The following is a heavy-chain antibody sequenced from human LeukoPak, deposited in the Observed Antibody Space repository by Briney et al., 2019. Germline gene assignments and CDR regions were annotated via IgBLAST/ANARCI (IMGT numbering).Heavy chain of an antibody. V-gene: IGHV3-48*03. CDR1: GFTFSSYE. Sequence: GGSLRLSCAASGFTFSSYEMNWVRQAPGKGLEWVSYISSSGSTIYYADSVKGRFTISRDNAKNSLYLQMNSLRAEDTAVYYCARVTMPYDSSGYYLFDYWGQGTLVTVSS. CDR2: ISSSGSTI. D-gene: IGHD3-22*01. J-gene: IGHJ4*02. CDR3: ARVTMPYDSSGYYLFDY.